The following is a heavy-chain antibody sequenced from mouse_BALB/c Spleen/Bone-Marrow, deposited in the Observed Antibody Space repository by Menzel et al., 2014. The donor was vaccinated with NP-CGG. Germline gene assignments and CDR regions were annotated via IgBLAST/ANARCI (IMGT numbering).Heavy chain of an antibody. CDR3: ARNSGTWGFDY. CDR1: GFSLSRYS. V-gene: IGHV2-6-4*01. D-gene: IGHD3-2*02. J-gene: IGHJ2*01. CDR2: IWGGGSK. Sequence: VQGVESGPGLVAPSQSLSITCTVSGFSLSRYSVHWVRQPPGQGLEWLGMIWGGGSKDYNSAPKARLTISKYNSKSQVFLKMNSLQTDDAAMYYCARNSGTWGFDYWGQGTTLTVSS.